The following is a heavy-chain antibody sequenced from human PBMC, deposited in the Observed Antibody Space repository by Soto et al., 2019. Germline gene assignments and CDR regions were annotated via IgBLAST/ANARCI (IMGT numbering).Heavy chain of an antibody. Sequence: EVQLVESGGGLVKPGGSLRLSCAASGFTFSSYSMNWVRQAPGKGLEWVSSISSSSSYIYYADSVKGRFTISRDNAKNSLYLQMNSLRAEDTAVYYCATPLYSGAAFDIWGQGTMVTVSS. D-gene: IGHD2-15*01. J-gene: IGHJ3*02. CDR2: ISSSSSYI. CDR3: ATPLYSGAAFDI. V-gene: IGHV3-21*01. CDR1: GFTFSSYS.